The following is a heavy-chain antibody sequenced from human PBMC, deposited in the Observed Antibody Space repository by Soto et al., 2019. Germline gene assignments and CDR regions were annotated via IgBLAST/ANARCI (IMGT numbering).Heavy chain of an antibody. V-gene: IGHV3-23*01. CDR3: AKEGHSSGGDCFWYFAY. CDR1: GFTFSSYA. CDR2: ISGSGGST. Sequence: GGSLRLSCAASGFTFSSYAMSWVRQAPGKGLEWVSAISGSGGSTYYADSVKGRFTISRDNSKNTLYLQMNSLRAEDTAVYYCAKEGHSSGGDCFWYFAYWGQGTLVPVSS. D-gene: IGHD6-19*01. J-gene: IGHJ4*02.